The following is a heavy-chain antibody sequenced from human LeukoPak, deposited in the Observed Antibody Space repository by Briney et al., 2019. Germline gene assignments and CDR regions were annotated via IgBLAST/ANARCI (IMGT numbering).Heavy chain of an antibody. D-gene: IGHD3-10*01. CDR3: ARGGVGWFGEFY. CDR2: MNPNSGNT. CDR1: GYTFTSYD. Sequence: ASVKVSCKASGYTFTSYDINWVRQATGQGLEWLGWMNPNSGNTGYAQKFQGRVTMTRNTSISTAYMELSSLRSEDTAVYYCARGGVGWFGEFYWGQGTLVTVSS. V-gene: IGHV1-8*01. J-gene: IGHJ4*02.